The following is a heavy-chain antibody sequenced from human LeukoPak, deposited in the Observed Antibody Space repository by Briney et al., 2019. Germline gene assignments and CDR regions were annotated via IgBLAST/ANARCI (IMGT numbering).Heavy chain of an antibody. CDR1: GFTFSGYA. D-gene: IGHD1-26*01. Sequence: GRSLRLSCAASGFTFSGYAMHWVRQAPGKGLEWVAVISYDGSNKYYADSVKGRFTISRDNSKNTLYLQMNSLRAEDTAVYYCAILGTQGLRAFDIWGQGTMVTVSS. CDR2: ISYDGSNK. J-gene: IGHJ3*02. V-gene: IGHV3-30*04. CDR3: AILGTQGLRAFDI.